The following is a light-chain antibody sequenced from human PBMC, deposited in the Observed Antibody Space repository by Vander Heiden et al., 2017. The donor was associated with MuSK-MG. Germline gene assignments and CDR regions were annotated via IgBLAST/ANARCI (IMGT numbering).Light chain of an antibody. Sequence: SYELTQPPSVSVSPGQTARITCSGDALPKQYAYWYQQKPGQAPVLVRYKDSERPSGIPERFSGSSSGTTVTLTISGVQAEDEADYYCQSADSSGTYVVLGGGTKLTVL. CDR1: ALPKQY. CDR2: KDS. V-gene: IGLV3-25*03. J-gene: IGLJ2*01. CDR3: QSADSSGTYVV.